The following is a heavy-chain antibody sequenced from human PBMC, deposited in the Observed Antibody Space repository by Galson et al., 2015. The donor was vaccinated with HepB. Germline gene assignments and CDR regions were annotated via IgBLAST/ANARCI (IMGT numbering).Heavy chain of an antibody. CDR2: IYYSGST. Sequence: ETLSLTCTVSGGSISSSSYYWGWIRQPPGKGLEWIGSIYYSGSTYYNPSLKSRVTISVDTSKNQFSLKLSSVTAADTAVYYCASLYYDSSGYLDPVPDWYFDLWGRGTLVTVSS. D-gene: IGHD3-22*01. V-gene: IGHV4-39*01. J-gene: IGHJ2*01. CDR1: GGSISSSSYY. CDR3: ASLYYDSSGYLDPVPDWYFDL.